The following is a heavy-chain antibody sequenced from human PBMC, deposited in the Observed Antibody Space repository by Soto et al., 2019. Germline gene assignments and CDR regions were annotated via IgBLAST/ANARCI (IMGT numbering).Heavy chain of an antibody. D-gene: IGHD5-18*01. CDR2: IYPGDSDT. J-gene: IGHJ6*02. V-gene: IGHV5-51*01. Sequence: GESLKISCKGSGYSFTSYWIGWVRQMPGKGLEWMGIIYPGDSDTRYSPSFQGQVTISADKSISTAYLQWSSLKASDTAMYYCVRQEEYSYEGVYYYYGMDVWGQGTTVTVSS. CDR1: GYSFTSYW. CDR3: VRQEEYSYEGVYYYYGMDV.